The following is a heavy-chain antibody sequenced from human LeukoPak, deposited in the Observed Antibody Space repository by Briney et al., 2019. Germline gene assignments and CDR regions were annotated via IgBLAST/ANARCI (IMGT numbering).Heavy chain of an antibody. J-gene: IGHJ4*02. V-gene: IGHV1-24*01. Sequence: ASVTVSCKVSGYTLTELSMHWGRQAPGKGLEWMGGFDPEDGETIYAQKFQGRITMTEDTSTDTAYMELSSLRSEDTAVYYCATETHRRDTMPDYWGQGTLVTVSS. CDR2: FDPEDGET. CDR3: ATETHRRDTMPDY. CDR1: GYTLTELS. D-gene: IGHD2-2*01.